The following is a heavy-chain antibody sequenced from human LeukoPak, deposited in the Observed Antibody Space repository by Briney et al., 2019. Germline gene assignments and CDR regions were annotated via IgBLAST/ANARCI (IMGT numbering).Heavy chain of an antibody. Sequence: QTGGSLRLSCAASGFTLDDYAMHWVRHAPGKGLEWVSGISWNSGSIGYADSVKGRFTISRDNAKNSLYLQMNSLRAEDTALYYCARAYDSSGYYFDYWGQGTLVTVSS. CDR3: ARAYDSSGYYFDY. CDR2: ISWNSGSI. CDR1: GFTLDDYA. V-gene: IGHV3-9*01. D-gene: IGHD3-22*01. J-gene: IGHJ4*02.